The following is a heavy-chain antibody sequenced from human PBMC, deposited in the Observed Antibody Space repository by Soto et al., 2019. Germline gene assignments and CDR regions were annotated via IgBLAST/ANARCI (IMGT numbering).Heavy chain of an antibody. Sequence: QVQLVESGGGVVQPGRSLRLSCAASGFTFSRSAFHWVRQAPGKGLEWVALITSDGSNINHADSVKGRFTISRDKSKNTLSLQMSSLRAKDTAVYYCVRDPHSGNDALEYWGQGTQVSFSS. CDR2: ITSDGSNI. CDR3: VRDPHSGNDALEY. J-gene: IGHJ4*02. D-gene: IGHD1-1*01. V-gene: IGHV3-30-3*01. CDR1: GFTFSRSA.